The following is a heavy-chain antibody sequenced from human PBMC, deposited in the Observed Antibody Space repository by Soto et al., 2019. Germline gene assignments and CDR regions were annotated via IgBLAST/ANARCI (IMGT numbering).Heavy chain of an antibody. Sequence: GASVKVSCKASGGTFSSYAISWVRQAPGQGLEWMGGIIPIFDTANYAQKLQGRVTITADESTSTAYMELSSLRSEDTAVYYCARDSKTNQGPLYSSGWYYFDYWGQGTLVTVS. CDR2: IIPIFDTA. CDR3: ARDSKTNQGPLYSSGWYYFDY. V-gene: IGHV1-69*13. D-gene: IGHD6-19*01. J-gene: IGHJ4*02. CDR1: GGTFSSYA.